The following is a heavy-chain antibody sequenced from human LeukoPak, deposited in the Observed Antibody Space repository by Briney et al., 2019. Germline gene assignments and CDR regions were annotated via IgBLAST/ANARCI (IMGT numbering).Heavy chain of an antibody. V-gene: IGHV4-31*03. CDR1: GGSNSSGGYY. D-gene: IGHD6-13*01. CDR3: ARESSSSWSSEPGGFDP. Sequence: PSETLSLTCTVSGGSNSSGGYYWSWIRQHPGKGLEWIGYIYYSGSTYYNPSLKSRVTISVDTSKNQFSLKLSSVTAADTAVYYCARESSSSWSSEPGGFDPWGQGTLVTVSS. CDR2: IYYSGST. J-gene: IGHJ5*02.